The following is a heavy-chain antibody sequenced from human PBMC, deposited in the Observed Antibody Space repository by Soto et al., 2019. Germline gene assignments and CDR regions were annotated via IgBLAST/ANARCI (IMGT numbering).Heavy chain of an antibody. V-gene: IGHV4-39*01. CDR2: IYYSGST. Sequence: PSETLSLTCTVSGGSISSSSYYWGWIRQPPGKGLEWIGSIYYSGSTYYNPSLKSRVTISVDTSKNQFSLKLSSVTAADTAVCYCASQEYSSSWYANYYYYYGMDVWGQGTTVTVSS. D-gene: IGHD6-13*01. J-gene: IGHJ6*02. CDR1: GGSISSSSYY. CDR3: ASQEYSSSWYANYYYYYGMDV.